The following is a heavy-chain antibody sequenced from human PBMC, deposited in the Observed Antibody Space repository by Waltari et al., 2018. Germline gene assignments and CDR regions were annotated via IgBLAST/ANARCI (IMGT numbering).Heavy chain of an antibody. CDR2: TYTSGST. CDR3: AREEIEKWGTWFDP. J-gene: IGHJ5*02. Sequence: QVQLQESGPGLVKPSATLSLTCTVSGGSISNYYWSWIRQPAGKGLEWIGRTYTSGSTAYNPSLKSRVTMSLDTSKNQFSLKMTSVTAADTAVYYCAREEIEKWGTWFDPWGQGILVTVSS. V-gene: IGHV4-4*07. CDR1: GGSISNYY. D-gene: IGHD3-16*01.